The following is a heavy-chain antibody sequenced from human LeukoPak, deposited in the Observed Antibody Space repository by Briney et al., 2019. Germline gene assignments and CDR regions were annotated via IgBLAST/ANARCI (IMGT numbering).Heavy chain of an antibody. CDR3: ARDEASGTLRPNWFDP. V-gene: IGHV3-21*01. J-gene: IGHJ5*02. CDR2: ISSSSSYI. CDR1: GFTFSIYS. Sequence: GGSLRLSCAASGFTFSIYSTNWVRQAPGKGLEWVSSISSSSSYIYYADSVKGRFTISRDNDKNSLYLKMNSLRAEDTAVYYCARDEASGTLRPNWFDPWGQRTLVTVSS. D-gene: IGHD2-2*01.